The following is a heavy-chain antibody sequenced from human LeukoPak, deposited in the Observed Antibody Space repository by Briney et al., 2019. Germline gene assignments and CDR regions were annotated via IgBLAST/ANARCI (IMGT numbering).Heavy chain of an antibody. D-gene: IGHD4-17*01. J-gene: IGHJ5*02. CDR3: ARALTTAADWFDP. Sequence: PGGSLRLSCAASGFTFSSYSMNWVRQAPGKGLEWVSSISSSSSYIYYADSVKGRFTISRDSAKNSLYLQMNSLRAEDTAVYYCARALTTAADWFDPWGQGTLVTVSS. V-gene: IGHV3-21*01. CDR2: ISSSSSYI. CDR1: GFTFSSYS.